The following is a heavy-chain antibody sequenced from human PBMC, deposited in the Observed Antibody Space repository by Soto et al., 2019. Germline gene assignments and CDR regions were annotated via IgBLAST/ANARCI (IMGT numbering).Heavy chain of an antibody. Sequence: EVQLVESGGGLVQPGRSLRLSCAASGFTFDDYAMHWVRQAPGKGLEWVSGISWNSGSIGYADSVKGRFTISRDNAKSSLYLQMNSLRAEDTALYYCAKDMAKAYYYGMDVWGQGTTVTVSS. CDR2: ISWNSGSI. CDR3: AKDMAKAYYYGMDV. CDR1: GFTFDDYA. J-gene: IGHJ6*02. V-gene: IGHV3-9*01.